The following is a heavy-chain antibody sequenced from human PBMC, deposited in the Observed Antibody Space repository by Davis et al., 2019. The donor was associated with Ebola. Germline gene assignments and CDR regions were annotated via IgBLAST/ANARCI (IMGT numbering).Heavy chain of an antibody. J-gene: IGHJ5*02. CDR3: AGQYYDFSFDP. Sequence: SETLSPTCPVHGGSFRGYYWRWHRQPPGKGLEWTGEINHSGSTNYNPSLKSRVTISVDTSKNQFYLKLSSVTAADTAVYYCAGQYYDFSFDPWGQGTLVTVSS. CDR2: INHSGST. V-gene: IGHV4-34*01. D-gene: IGHD3-3*01. CDR1: GGSFRGYY.